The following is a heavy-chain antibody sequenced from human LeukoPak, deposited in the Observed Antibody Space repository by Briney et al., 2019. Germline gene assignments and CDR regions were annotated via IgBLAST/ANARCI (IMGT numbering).Heavy chain of an antibody. CDR1: GFTFSSYS. CDR3: ARTPPLYCSGGSCYSGTYFDY. D-gene: IGHD2-15*01. V-gene: IGHV3-48*04. Sequence: GGSLRLSCAASGFTFSSYSMNWVRQAPGKGLEWVSYISSSGSTIYYADSVKGRFTISRDNAKNSLYLQMNSLRAEDTAVYYCARTPPLYCSGGSCYSGTYFDYWGQGTLVTVSS. CDR2: ISSSGSTI. J-gene: IGHJ4*02.